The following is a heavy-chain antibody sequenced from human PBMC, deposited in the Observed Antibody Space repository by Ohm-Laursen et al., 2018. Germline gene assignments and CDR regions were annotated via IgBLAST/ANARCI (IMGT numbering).Heavy chain of an antibody. CDR1: GFTFSDYY. J-gene: IGHJ6*02. CDR2: ISSSSSTI. D-gene: IGHD6-19*01. CDR3: AREKYSSGWTVYYYYGMDV. Sequence: SLRLSCAAPGFTFSDYYMTWIRQAPGKGLEWVSYISSSSSTIYYADSVKGRFTISRDNAKNSLYLQMNSLRAEDTAVYYCAREKYSSGWTVYYYYGMDVWGQGTTVTVSS. V-gene: IGHV3-11*04.